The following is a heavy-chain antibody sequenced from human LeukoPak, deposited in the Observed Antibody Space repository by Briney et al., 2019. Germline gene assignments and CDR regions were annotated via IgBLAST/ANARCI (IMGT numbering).Heavy chain of an antibody. V-gene: IGHV3-7*01. CDR1: GFTLSTYW. CDR3: ARELAGHYYGSGSSFDY. Sequence: GGSLRLSCTASGFTLSTYWMSWVRQAPGQGLEWVANTREDGSEKYYVDSVKGRFTISRDNAKNSLYLQMNSLRAEDTAVYYCARELAGHYYGSGSSFDYWGQGTLVTVSS. D-gene: IGHD3-10*01. CDR2: TREDGSEK. J-gene: IGHJ4*02.